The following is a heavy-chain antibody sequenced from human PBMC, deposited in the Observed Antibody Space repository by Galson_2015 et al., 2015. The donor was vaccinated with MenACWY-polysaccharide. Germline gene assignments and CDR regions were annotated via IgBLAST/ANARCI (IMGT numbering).Heavy chain of an antibody. Sequence: TLSLTCTVSGGSINSGTYYWSWVRQAAGNGLEWIGRIYTSGSTDYSPSLKSRVTISIDTSKNQFSLKLTSVTAADTAVYYCARHPGGHMDRTGFDYWGQGTLVTVSS. CDR1: GGSINSGTYY. J-gene: IGHJ4*02. CDR2: IYTSGST. CDR3: ARHPGGHMDRTGFDY. D-gene: IGHD3-10*01. V-gene: IGHV4-61*02.